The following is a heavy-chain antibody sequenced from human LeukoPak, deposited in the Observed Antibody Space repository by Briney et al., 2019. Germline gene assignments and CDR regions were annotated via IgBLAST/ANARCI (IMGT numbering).Heavy chain of an antibody. CDR2: IWYDGSNK. V-gene: IGHV3-30*02. Sequence: GGSLRLSCAASGFTFNSYGMHWVRQAPGKGLEWVAIIWYDGSNKYYADSVKGRFTISRDNSRDTLYLQMNSLRPEDTAVYYCAKERSAWVMDVWGNGTTVTVSS. J-gene: IGHJ6*03. CDR3: AKERSAWVMDV. D-gene: IGHD3-3*01. CDR1: GFTFNSYG.